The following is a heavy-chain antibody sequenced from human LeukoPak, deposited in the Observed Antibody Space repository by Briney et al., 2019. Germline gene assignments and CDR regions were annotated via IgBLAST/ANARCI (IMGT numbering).Heavy chain of an antibody. Sequence: GGSLRLSCSASGFTFSNYAMLWVRQAPGKGLEYVSVITSNGESTDYADSVKGRFTISRDNSKITLYLQMSRLRTEDTAVYYCVKGGATVLDYFDYWGQGTLVTVSS. CDR1: GFTFSNYA. J-gene: IGHJ4*02. CDR3: VKGGATVLDYFDY. D-gene: IGHD1-26*01. CDR2: ITSNGEST. V-gene: IGHV3-64D*06.